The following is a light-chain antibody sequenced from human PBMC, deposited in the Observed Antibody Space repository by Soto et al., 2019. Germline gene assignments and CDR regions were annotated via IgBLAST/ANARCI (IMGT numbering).Light chain of an antibody. J-gene: IGLJ1*01. CDR1: RSDIGTYNL. CDR3: FSYAGSFV. CDR2: EVN. Sequence: QSVLTQPASVSGSPGQSITISCTGTRSDIGTYNLVSWYQQLPGKAPTLMIFEVNRRPSGVSSRFSGSKSGNTASLTISGLQPEDEADYYCFSYAGSFVFGPGTKLTVL. V-gene: IGLV2-23*02.